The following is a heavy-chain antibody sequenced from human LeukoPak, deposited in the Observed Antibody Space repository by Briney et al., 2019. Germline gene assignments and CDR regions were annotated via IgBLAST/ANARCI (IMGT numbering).Heavy chain of an antibody. D-gene: IGHD2-15*01. V-gene: IGHV4-4*07. Sequence: PSETLSLTCTVSGGSINNYYWSWIRQPAGKGLEWIGRIYTRGSTNYNPSLKSRVTMSVDTSKSQFSLKLSSVTAADTAVYYCARGRYCSADICSGGDAFDIWGQGTMVSVPS. CDR3: ARGRYCSADICSGGDAFDI. CDR2: IYTRGST. CDR1: GGSINNYY. J-gene: IGHJ3*02.